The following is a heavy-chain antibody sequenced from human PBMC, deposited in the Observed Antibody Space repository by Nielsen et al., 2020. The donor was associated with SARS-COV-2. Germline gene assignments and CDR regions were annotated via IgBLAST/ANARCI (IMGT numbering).Heavy chain of an antibody. V-gene: IGHV1-69*06. CDR2: IIPIFGTA. CDR1: GGTFSNYA. J-gene: IGHJ5*02. Sequence: SVKVSCKASGGTFSNYAISWVRQAPGQGLEWMGGIIPIFGTANYAQKFQGRVTVIADKSTGTAYMELSSLRSDDTAVYYCARAGGSYYYGSGTYSWFDPWGQGTLVTVSS. D-gene: IGHD3-10*01. CDR3: ARAGGSYYYGSGTYSWFDP.